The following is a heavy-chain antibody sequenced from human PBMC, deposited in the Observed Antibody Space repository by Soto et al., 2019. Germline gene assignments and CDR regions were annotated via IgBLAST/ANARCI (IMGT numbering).Heavy chain of an antibody. J-gene: IGHJ6*02. V-gene: IGHV4-39*01. D-gene: IGHD3-3*01. CDR2: IYYSGST. CDR1: GGSISSSSYY. CDR3: AISGGGYDFWSCYYPGGMDV. Sequence: SETLSLTCTVSGGSISSSSYYWGWIRQPPGKGLEWIGSIYYSGSTYYNPSLKSRVTISVDTPKNQFSLKLSSVTAADTAVYYCAISGGGYDFWSCYYPGGMDVWGQGTTVTVSS.